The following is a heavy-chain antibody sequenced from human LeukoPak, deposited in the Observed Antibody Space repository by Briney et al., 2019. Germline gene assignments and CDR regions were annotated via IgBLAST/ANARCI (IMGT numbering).Heavy chain of an antibody. CDR1: GFTFSSYW. Sequence: GGSLRLSYAASGFTFSSYWMSWVRQAPGKGLEWVANIKQDGSEKYYVDSVKGRFTISRDNAKNSLYLQMNSLRAEDTAVYYCARDEHIVVVTARYWYFDLWGRGTLVTVSS. D-gene: IGHD2-21*02. V-gene: IGHV3-7*03. CDR3: ARDEHIVVVTARYWYFDL. CDR2: IKQDGSEK. J-gene: IGHJ2*01.